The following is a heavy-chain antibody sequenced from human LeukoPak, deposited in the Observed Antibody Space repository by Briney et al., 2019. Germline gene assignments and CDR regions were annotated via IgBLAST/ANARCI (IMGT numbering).Heavy chain of an antibody. CDR3: ARGAGWLQLAYFDY. Sequence: SETLSLTCAVYGGSFSGYYWSWIRQPPGKGLEWIGEINRSGSTNYNPSLKSRVTISVDTSKNQFSLKLSSVTAADTAVYYCARGAGWLQLAYFDYWGQGTLVTVSS. J-gene: IGHJ4*02. CDR1: GGSFSGYY. V-gene: IGHV4-34*01. D-gene: IGHD5-24*01. CDR2: INRSGST.